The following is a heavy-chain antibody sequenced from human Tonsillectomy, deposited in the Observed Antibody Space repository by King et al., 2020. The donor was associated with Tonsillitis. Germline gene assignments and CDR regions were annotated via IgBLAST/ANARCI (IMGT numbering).Heavy chain of an antibody. V-gene: IGHV4-34*01. Sequence: VQLQQWGAGLLKPSETLSLTCGVYGGSFSGYYWSGIRQPPGKGLECIGEINHRGTTNYNPSLKSRITISVDTSKNQFSLKLSSVTAADTAVYYCARGRVTCLKVSYYYWGQGTLVTVSS. CDR1: GGSFSGYY. J-gene: IGHJ4*02. CDR3: ARGRVTCLKVSYYY. CDR2: INHRGTT. D-gene: IGHD1-26*01.